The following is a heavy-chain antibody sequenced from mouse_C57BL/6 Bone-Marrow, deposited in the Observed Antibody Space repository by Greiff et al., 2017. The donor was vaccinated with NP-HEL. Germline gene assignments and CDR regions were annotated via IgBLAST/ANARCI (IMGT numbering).Heavy chain of an antibody. CDR2: IYPGDGDT. CDR1: GYAFSSSW. V-gene: IGHV1-82*01. D-gene: IGHD2-2*01. CDR3: ATVTRDY. J-gene: IGHJ4*01. Sequence: VQLQQSGPELVKPGASVKISCKASGYAFSSSWMNWVKQRPGKGLEWIGRIYPGDGDTNYNGKFKGKATLTADKSSSTAYMQLSSLTSEDSAVYFCATVTRDYWGQGTSVTVSS.